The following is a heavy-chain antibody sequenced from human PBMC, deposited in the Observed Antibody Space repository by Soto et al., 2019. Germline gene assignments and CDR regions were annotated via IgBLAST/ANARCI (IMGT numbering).Heavy chain of an antibody. CDR2: IYYSGST. Sequence: SETLSLTCTVSGGSISSYYWSWFRQPPGKGLEWIGYIYYSGSTNYNPSLKSRVTISVDTSKNQFSLKLSSVTAADTAVYYCARFNWYFDLWGRGTLVTVS. CDR1: GGSISSYY. CDR3: ARFNWYFDL. V-gene: IGHV4-59*08. J-gene: IGHJ2*01.